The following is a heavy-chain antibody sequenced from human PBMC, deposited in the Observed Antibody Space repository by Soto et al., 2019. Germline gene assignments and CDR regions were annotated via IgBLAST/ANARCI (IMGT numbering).Heavy chain of an antibody. CDR3: ARNTYYYGSGSYLARGYFDY. J-gene: IGHJ4*02. Sequence: PSETMSLTCTVSGGSISSSSCYWGWIRQPPGKGLEWIGSIYYSGSTYYNPSLKSRVTISVDTSKNQFSLKLSSVTAADTAVYYCARNTYYYGSGSYLARGYFDYWGQGTLVTVSS. CDR1: GGSISSSSCY. CDR2: IYYSGST. V-gene: IGHV4-39*01. D-gene: IGHD3-10*01.